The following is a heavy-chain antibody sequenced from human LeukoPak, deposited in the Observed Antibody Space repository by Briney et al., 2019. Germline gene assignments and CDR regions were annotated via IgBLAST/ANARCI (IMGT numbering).Heavy chain of an antibody. CDR2: INHSGST. J-gene: IGHJ2*01. CDR1: GGSFSGYY. Sequence: SETLSLTCAVYGGSFSGYYWSWIRHPPRKGLGLVGDINHSGSTNYNPSLKSRVTISVDTSKNQFSLKLSSVTAADTAVYYWARATPTSVTTSWYFDLWGRGTLVTVSS. CDR3: ARATPTSVTTSWYFDL. V-gene: IGHV4-34*01. D-gene: IGHD4-17*01.